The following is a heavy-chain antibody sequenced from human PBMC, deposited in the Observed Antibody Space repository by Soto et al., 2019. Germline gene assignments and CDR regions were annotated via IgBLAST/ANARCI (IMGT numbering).Heavy chain of an antibody. V-gene: IGHV3-66*01. D-gene: IGHD2-15*01. CDR3: ARDRGCSGGSCFDY. Sequence: ELHLVESGGGLVQPGGSLRLSCAASGFNVSAHYMPWVRQAPGTGLEWVSFIFHGGDTFYADSVKDRFIISRDNSKNTLYLQMNSLRAEDTGVYYCARDRGCSGGSCFDYWGQGTLVTVSS. J-gene: IGHJ4*02. CDR1: GFNVSAHY. CDR2: IFHGGDT.